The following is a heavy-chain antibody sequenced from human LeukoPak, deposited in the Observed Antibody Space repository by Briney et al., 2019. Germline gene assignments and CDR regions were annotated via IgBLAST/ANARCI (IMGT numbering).Heavy chain of an antibody. J-gene: IGHJ5*01. CDR3: ARDRRYSYIDS. V-gene: IGHV3-7*04. D-gene: IGHD5-18*01. CDR2: IKQDGSEK. CDR1: EFTFSNYW. Sequence: PGGSLRLSCAASEFTFSNYWMNWVRQAPGKALEWGANIKQDGSEKYSAASVKGRFTISRHNAKPSLYLQMNSLRAEDTAVYYCARDRRYSYIDSWGQGTLVTVSS.